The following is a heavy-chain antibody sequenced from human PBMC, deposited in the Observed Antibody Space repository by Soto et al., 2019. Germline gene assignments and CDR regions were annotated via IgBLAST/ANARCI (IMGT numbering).Heavy chain of an antibody. CDR2: ISSSSSYT. V-gene: IGHV3-11*06. D-gene: IGHD3-10*01. CDR1: GFTFSDYY. J-gene: IGHJ4*02. Sequence: GGSLRLSCAASGFTFSDYYMSWIRQAPGKGLEWVSYISSSSSYTNYADSVKGRFTISRDNAKNSLYLQMNSLRAEDTAVYYCARSPEIIDLKETYDYWGQGTLVTVSS. CDR3: ARSPEIIDLKETYDY.